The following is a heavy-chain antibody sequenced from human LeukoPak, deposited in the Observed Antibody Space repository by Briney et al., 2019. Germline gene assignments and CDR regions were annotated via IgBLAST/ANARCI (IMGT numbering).Heavy chain of an antibody. V-gene: IGHV3-23*01. D-gene: IGHD3-22*01. J-gene: IGHJ4*02. CDR3: AKGRGYYDNSGQHLDC. CDR1: GFTFSSYA. CDR2: ISDSDGIT. Sequence: GGSLRLSCAASGFTFSSYAMSWVRQPPGKGLEWVSSISDSDGITFYADSVKGRFTISRDNSKNTLFLQMNSLRAEDTAVYYCAKGRGYYDNSGQHLDCWGQGTRGTVSS.